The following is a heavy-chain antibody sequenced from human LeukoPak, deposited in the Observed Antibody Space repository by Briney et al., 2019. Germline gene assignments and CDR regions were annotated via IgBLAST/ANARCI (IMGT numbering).Heavy chain of an antibody. Sequence: GGSLRLSCAASGFTFSSYSMNWVRQAPGKGLEWVSSISSSSSYIYYADSVKGRFTISRDNAKNSLYLQMNSLRAEDTAVYYCAREHIIWSGYYKGYFDYWGQGTLVTVSS. CDR2: ISSSSSYI. CDR3: AREHIIWSGYYKGYFDY. CDR1: GFTFSSYS. J-gene: IGHJ4*02. V-gene: IGHV3-21*01. D-gene: IGHD3-3*01.